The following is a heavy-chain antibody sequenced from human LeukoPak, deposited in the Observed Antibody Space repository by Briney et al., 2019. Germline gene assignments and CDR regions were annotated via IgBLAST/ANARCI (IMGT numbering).Heavy chain of an antibody. V-gene: IGHV1-18*01. CDR3: ARDTEEAAEAVGAFDI. CDR2: ISAYNGNT. Sequence: GASVKVSCKASGYTFTSYGISWVRQAPGQGLEWMGWISAYNGNTNYAQKLQGRVTMTTDTSTSTAYMELSSLKSEDTAVYYCARDTEEAAEAVGAFDIWGQGTMVTVSS. D-gene: IGHD6-13*01. J-gene: IGHJ3*02. CDR1: GYTFTSYG.